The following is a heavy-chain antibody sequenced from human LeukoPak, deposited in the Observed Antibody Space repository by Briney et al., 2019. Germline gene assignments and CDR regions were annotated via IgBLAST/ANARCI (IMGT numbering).Heavy chain of an antibody. Sequence: GGSLRLSCEASGFTFSNAWMSWVRQAPEKGLEWVGRIKRKTDGGTTDYAAPVKGRFTISRDDTKNTLYLQMNSLTTEDTAVYYCNTKRGYNYGVDFWGQGTLVTVSS. CDR1: GFTFSNAW. V-gene: IGHV3-15*01. CDR3: NTKRGYNYGVDF. CDR2: IKRKTDGGTT. D-gene: IGHD5-18*01. J-gene: IGHJ4*02.